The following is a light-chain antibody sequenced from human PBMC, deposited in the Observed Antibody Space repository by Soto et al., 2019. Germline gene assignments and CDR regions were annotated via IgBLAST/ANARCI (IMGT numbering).Light chain of an antibody. CDR2: EVS. CDR3: SSYTSSSPHVV. Sequence: QSALTQPASVSGSPGQSITISCTGTSSDVGGYNYVSWYQQHPCKAPKLMIYEVSNRPSGVSNRFSGSKSGNTASLTISGLQAEDEADFYCSSYTSSSPHVVFGGGTKVTVL. V-gene: IGLV2-14*01. J-gene: IGLJ2*01. CDR1: SSDVGGYNY.